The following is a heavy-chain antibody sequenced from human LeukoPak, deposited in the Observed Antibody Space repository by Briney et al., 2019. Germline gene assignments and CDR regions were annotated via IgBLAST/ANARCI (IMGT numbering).Heavy chain of an antibody. J-gene: IGHJ3*02. CDR1: GFTFSSYG. CDR2: ISYDGSNK. V-gene: IGHV3-30*18. Sequence: GGSLRLSCVVSGFTFSSYGMHWVRQAPGKGLEWVAVISYDGSNKYYADSVKGRFTISRDNSKNTLYLQMNSLRAEDTAVYYCAKDTGPDRALEPFDIWGQGTMVTVSS. D-gene: IGHD3-3*01. CDR3: AKDTGPDRALEPFDI.